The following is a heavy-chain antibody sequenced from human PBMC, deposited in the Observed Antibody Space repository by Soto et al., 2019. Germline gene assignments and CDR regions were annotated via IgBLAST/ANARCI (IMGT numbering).Heavy chain of an antibody. V-gene: IGHV3-15*01. CDR3: TTDFLGYCSSASCQVDY. J-gene: IGHJ4*02. CDR2: VKGKTDGGTT. D-gene: IGHD2-2*01. CDR1: GFTLSDAW. Sequence: EVQLVESGGGLVKPGGSLRLSCAASGFTLSDAWMTWVRQAPGKGLEWVGRVKGKTDGGTTDYAAPVKGRFTISRDDSENTLYLQMNSLKTGDTAVYYCTTDFLGYCSSASCQVDYWGQGTLVTVSS.